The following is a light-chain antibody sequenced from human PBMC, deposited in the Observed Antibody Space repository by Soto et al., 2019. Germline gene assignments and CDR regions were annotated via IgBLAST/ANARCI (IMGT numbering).Light chain of an antibody. CDR2: GAA. CDR3: LQHNTYPRT. CDR1: QGIRDD. Sequence: IHMTQSPSSLSASVGYSVTITCRASQGIRDDLSWYQQKPGKAPKRLIYGAATLQSGVPLRFSGSGSGTGFTLTISSLQPDDSATYYCLQHNTYPRTFGQGTKVDIK. V-gene: IGKV1-17*01. J-gene: IGKJ1*01.